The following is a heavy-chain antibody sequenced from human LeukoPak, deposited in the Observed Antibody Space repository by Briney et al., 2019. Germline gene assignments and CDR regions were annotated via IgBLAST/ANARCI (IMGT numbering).Heavy chain of an antibody. CDR1: GFTFSSYA. V-gene: IGHV3-23*01. CDR3: ARRYCSSTTCPVDC. CDR2: ISGSGGST. Sequence: PGGSLRLSCAASGFTFSSYAMSWVRQAPGKGLEWVSAISGSGGSTYYADSVKGRFTISGDNSKNTLYLQMNSLRAEDTAVYYCARRYCSSTTCPVDCWGQGTLVTVSS. D-gene: IGHD2-2*01. J-gene: IGHJ4*02.